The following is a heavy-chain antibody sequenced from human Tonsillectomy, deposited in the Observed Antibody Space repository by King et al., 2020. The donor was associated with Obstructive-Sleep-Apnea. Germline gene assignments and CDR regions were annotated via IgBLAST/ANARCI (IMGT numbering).Heavy chain of an antibody. Sequence: QLQESGPGLVKPSETLSLTCTVSGVSVTSDDYYWSWVRQPPGKGLEWIGYMFYGGYTNYNPSLKSRVTISIDTSRNQFSLRMSSVTAADTAVYYCARDEAGTPMTFDYWGQGTLVTVSS. V-gene: IGHV4-61*08. J-gene: IGHJ4*02. D-gene: IGHD5-18*01. CDR1: GVSVTSDDYY. CDR2: MFYGGYT. CDR3: ARDEAGTPMTFDY.